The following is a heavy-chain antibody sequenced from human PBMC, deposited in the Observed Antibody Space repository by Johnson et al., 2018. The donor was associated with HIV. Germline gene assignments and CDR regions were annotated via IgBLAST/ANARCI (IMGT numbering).Heavy chain of an antibody. CDR1: GFTFSSYW. CDR2: IKQDGSEK. Sequence: GRSLRLSCAASGFTFSSYWMSWVRQAPGKGLEWVANIKQDGSEKYYVDSVKGRFTISRDNAKNSLYLQMNSLRAEDTAVYYCARGSWRWVQQHAFDIWGQGTMVTVSS. D-gene: IGHD5-24*01. CDR3: ARGSWRWVQQHAFDI. J-gene: IGHJ3*02. V-gene: IGHV3-7*05.